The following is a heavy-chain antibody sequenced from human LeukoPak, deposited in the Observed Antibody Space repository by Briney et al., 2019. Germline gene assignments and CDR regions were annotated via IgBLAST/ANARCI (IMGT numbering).Heavy chain of an antibody. D-gene: IGHD1-14*01. CDR3: ARHEWGITNAFDI. J-gene: IGHJ3*02. CDR1: GGSISSYY. Sequence: SETLSLTCTVSGGSISSYYWGWIRQPPGKGLEWIGSIYYNPSLKSRVTISVDTSKKQFSLKLRSVTAADTAVYYCARHEWGITNAFDIWGQGTMVTVSS. CDR2: IY. V-gene: IGHV4-39*01.